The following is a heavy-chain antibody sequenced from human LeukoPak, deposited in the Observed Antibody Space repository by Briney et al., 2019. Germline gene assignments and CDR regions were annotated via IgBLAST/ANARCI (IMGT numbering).Heavy chain of an antibody. CDR3: ARHLSPRGYSYGWGYFDL. V-gene: IGHV4-39*01. CDR2: IYYSGST. Sequence: SETLSLTCTVSGGSISSSSYYWGWIRQPPGKGLEWIGSIYYSGSTYYNPSLKSRVTISVDTSKNHFSLKLSSVTAADTAVYYCARHLSPRGYSYGWGYFDLWGRGTLVTVSS. CDR1: GGSISSSSYY. D-gene: IGHD5-18*01. J-gene: IGHJ2*01.